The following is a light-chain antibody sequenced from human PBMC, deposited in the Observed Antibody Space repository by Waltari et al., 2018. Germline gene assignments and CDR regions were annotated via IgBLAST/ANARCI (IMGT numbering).Light chain of an antibody. CDR1: SSNIGSNY. CDR2: SSN. Sequence: QSVLPQPPSASGTPGQRVTTSCSGSSSNIGSNYVTWYQQPPGTAPKLLIYSSNPRPSGVPHRFSGSKSGTSASLAISGLQSEDEADYYCTGWDDSLNGVVFGGGTKLTVL. V-gene: IGLV1-44*01. J-gene: IGLJ2*01. CDR3: TGWDDSLNGVV.